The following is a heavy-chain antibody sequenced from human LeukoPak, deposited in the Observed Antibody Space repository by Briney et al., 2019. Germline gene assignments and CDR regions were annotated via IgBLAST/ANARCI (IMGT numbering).Heavy chain of an antibody. J-gene: IGHJ6*03. CDR2: ISAYNGNT. V-gene: IGHV1-18*01. CDR3: ARVAGEAYYYYYMDV. D-gene: IGHD7-27*01. CDR1: GYTFTSYG. Sequence: EASVKVSCKASGYTFTSYGISWVRQAPGQGLEWMGRISAYNGNTNYAQKLQGRVTMTTDTSTSTAYMELRSLRSDDTAVYYCARVAGEAYYYYYMDVWGKGTTVTVSS.